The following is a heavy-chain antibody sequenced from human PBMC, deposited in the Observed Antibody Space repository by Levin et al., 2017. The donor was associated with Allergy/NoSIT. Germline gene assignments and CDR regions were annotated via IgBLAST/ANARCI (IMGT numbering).Heavy chain of an antibody. CDR2: IYYSGST. CDR1: GGSISSSSYY. D-gene: IGHD6-13*01. CDR3: ATQMRGDSSSWYEEDWFDP. J-gene: IGHJ5*02. V-gene: IGHV4-39*07. Sequence: SETLSLTCTVSGGSISSSSYYWGWIRQPPGKGLEWIGSIYYSGSTYYNPSLKSRVTISVDTSKNQFSLKLSSVTAADTAVYYCATQMRGDSSSWYEEDWFDPWGQGTLVTVSS.